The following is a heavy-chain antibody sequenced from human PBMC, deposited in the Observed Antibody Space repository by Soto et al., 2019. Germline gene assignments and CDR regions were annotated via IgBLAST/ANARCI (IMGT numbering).Heavy chain of an antibody. CDR3: ARHYDFWSGYYRSYYYYGMDV. Sequence: SETLSLTCTVSGGSISSSSYYWGWIRQPPGKGLEWIGSIYYSGSTYYNPSLKIRVTIYVDTSKNQFSLKLSPVTAADTAVYYCARHYDFWSGYYRSYYYYGMDVWGQGTTVTVSS. CDR2: IYYSGST. J-gene: IGHJ6*02. CDR1: GGSISSSSYY. V-gene: IGHV4-39*01. D-gene: IGHD3-3*01.